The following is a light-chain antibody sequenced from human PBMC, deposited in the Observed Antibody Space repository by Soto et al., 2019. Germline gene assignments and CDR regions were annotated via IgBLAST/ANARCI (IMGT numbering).Light chain of an antibody. Sequence: QSALTQPASVSGSPGQSITISCTGTSSDVGGYNFVSWYQHHPGKAPKVIIYDVSNRPSGASSRFSGSKSGNTASLTISGLQAEDEADYYCSSYTNNYSVIFGGGTKVTVL. CDR1: SSDVGGYNF. V-gene: IGLV2-14*03. CDR3: SSYTNNYSVI. CDR2: DVS. J-gene: IGLJ2*01.